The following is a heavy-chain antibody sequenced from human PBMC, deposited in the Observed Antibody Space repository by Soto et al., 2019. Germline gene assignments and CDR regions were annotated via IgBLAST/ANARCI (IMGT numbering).Heavy chain of an antibody. Sequence: EVQLVESGGGLVKPGGSLRLSCAASGFTFSSYSMNWVRQAPGKGLEWVSSISSSSSYIYYADSVKGRFTISRDNAKNSLYLQMNSLGAEDTAVYYCAREPSFAWLSAVVGVRAFDIWGQGTMVTVSS. J-gene: IGHJ3*02. CDR1: GFTFSSYS. V-gene: IGHV3-21*01. D-gene: IGHD3-9*01. CDR3: AREPSFAWLSAVVGVRAFDI. CDR2: ISSSSSYI.